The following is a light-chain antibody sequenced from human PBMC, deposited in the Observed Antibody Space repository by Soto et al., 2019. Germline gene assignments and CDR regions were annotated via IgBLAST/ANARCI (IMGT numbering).Light chain of an antibody. V-gene: IGKV1-39*01. Sequence: DIQMTQSPSSLSASVGDRVTITCRASQSISSYLNWYQQKPRKPPKLLIYAASSLQSGVPSRFSGSGSGTDFTLTISSLQPEDFATYYCQQRYSTPPITFGQGTRLEIK. J-gene: IGKJ5*01. CDR1: QSISSY. CDR3: QQRYSTPPIT. CDR2: AAS.